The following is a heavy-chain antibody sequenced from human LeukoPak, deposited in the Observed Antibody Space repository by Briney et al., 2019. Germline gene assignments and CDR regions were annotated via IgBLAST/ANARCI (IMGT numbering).Heavy chain of an antibody. CDR1: GGSISSYY. CDR3: ARGYYYEDY. CDR2: IYYSGST. Sequence: TSETLSLTCTVSGGSISSYYWSWIRQPPGKGLEWIGYIYYSGSTNYNPSLKSRVTISVDTSKNQFSLKLSSVTAADTAAYYCARGYYYEDYWGQGTLVTVSS. J-gene: IGHJ4*02. V-gene: IGHV4-59*01. D-gene: IGHD3-22*01.